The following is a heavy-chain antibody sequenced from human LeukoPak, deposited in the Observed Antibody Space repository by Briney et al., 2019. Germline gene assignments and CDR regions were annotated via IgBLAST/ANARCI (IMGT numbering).Heavy chain of an antibody. CDR1: GFTFSSYG. CDR2: IWYDGSNK. CDR3: ARERTYYYYGMDV. Sequence: GGSLRLSCAASGFTFSSYGMHWVRQAPGKGLEWVAVIWYDGSNKYYADSVKGRFTISRDNSKNTLCLQMNSLRAEDTAVYYCARERTYYYYGMDVWGQGTTVTVSS. J-gene: IGHJ6*02. V-gene: IGHV3-33*01.